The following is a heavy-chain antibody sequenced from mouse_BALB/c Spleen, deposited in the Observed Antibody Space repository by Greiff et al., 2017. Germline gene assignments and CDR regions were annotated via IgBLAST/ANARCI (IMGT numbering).Heavy chain of an antibody. Sequence: VQLQQSGGDLVKPGGSLKLSCAASGFTFSSYGMSWVRQTPDKRLEWVATISSGGSYTYYPDSVKGRFTISRDNAKNTLYLQMSSLKSEDTAMYYCAREGTTGFDDWGQGTTLTVSS. CDR3: AREGTTGFDD. CDR2: ISSGGSYT. CDR1: GFTFSSYG. D-gene: IGHD1-1*01. J-gene: IGHJ2*01. V-gene: IGHV5-6*01.